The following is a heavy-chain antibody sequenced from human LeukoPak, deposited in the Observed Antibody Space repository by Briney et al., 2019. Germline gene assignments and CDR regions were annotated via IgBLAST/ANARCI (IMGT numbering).Heavy chain of an antibody. D-gene: IGHD4-17*01. CDR3: ARISYGDYEYYFDY. Sequence: PSETLSLTCAVYGGSFSGYYWSWIRQPPGKGQEWIGEINHSGSTNYNPSLKSRVTISVDTSKNQFSLKLSSVTAADTAVYYCARISYGDYEYYFDYWGQGTLVTVSS. CDR2: INHSGST. CDR1: GGSFSGYY. V-gene: IGHV4-34*01. J-gene: IGHJ4*02.